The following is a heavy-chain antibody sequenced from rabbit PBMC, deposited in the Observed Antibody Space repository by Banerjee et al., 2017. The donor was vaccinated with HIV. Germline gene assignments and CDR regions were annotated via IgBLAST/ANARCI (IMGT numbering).Heavy chain of an antibody. J-gene: IGHJ4*01. V-gene: IGHV1S40*01. CDR3: AREGYDDYGDYGYFNL. CDR2: INSSSGNT. D-gene: IGHD2-1*01. Sequence: PGKGLEWIACINSSSGNTVYARWAKGRFTISRTSSTTVTLQMTSLTAADTATYFCAREGYDDYGDYGYFNLWGPGTLVTVS.